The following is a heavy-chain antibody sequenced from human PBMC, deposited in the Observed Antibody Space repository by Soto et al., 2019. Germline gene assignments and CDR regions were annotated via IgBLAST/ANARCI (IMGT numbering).Heavy chain of an antibody. Sequence: SETLSLTCTVSGGSISSVYWSWIRRPPGKGLEWIGYIYNRGSTNYNPSLKSRVTISVDTSKNQFSLKLSSVTAADTAVYYCARTKGGRYDILTGRDYYYMDVWGKGTTVTVSS. CDR3: ARTKGGRYDILTGRDYYYMDV. D-gene: IGHD3-9*01. J-gene: IGHJ6*03. CDR1: GGSISSVY. V-gene: IGHV4-59*01. CDR2: IYNRGST.